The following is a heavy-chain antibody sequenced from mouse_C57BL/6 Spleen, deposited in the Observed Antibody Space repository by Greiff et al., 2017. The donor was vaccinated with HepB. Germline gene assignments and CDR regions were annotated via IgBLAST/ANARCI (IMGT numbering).Heavy chain of an antibody. CDR3: GREGPCTLDAMDD. CDR1: GYTFPASY. J-gene: IGHJ4*01. V-gene: IGHV1-76*01. CDR2: IYPGSGNT. D-gene: IGHD5-1*01. Sequence: VQLQQSGAELVRPGASVKLSCKASGYTFPASYINRVKQRPGQGLEWIARIYPGSGNTYYNEKFKGKATLTEEKSSSTAYMQLSSLTSEDSAVYCCGREGPCTLDAMDDWGKGTSVTVSS.